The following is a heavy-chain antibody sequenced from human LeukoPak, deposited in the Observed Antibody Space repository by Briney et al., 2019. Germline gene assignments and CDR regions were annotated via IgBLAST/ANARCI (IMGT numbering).Heavy chain of an antibody. V-gene: IGHV3-33*06. CDR1: GFTFSSYG. CDR2: IWYDGSNK. CDR3: AKDHSSSWSNLDY. D-gene: IGHD6-13*01. J-gene: IGHJ4*02. Sequence: PGTSLRLSCAASGFTFSSYGMHWVRQAPGKGLEWVAVIWYDGSNKYYADSVKGRFTISRDNSKNTLYLQMNSLRAEDTAVYYCAKDHSSSWSNLDYWGQGTLVTVSS.